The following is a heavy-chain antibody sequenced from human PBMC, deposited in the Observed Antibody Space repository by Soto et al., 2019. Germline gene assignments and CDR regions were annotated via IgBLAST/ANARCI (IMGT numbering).Heavy chain of an antibody. CDR1: GGPLTTYD. D-gene: IGHD3-10*01. V-gene: IGHV1-8*01. CDR3: ARGRASGSYYLLDD. J-gene: IGHJ4*02. Sequence: GXSVTVSCTASGGPLTTYDINWGGQAAGHGLEWMGWINPNSGNIGYAQRFQGRVTMTRDTAIRTAYMEVSSLRSDDTAVYYCARGRASGSYYLLDDWGQGTLVTVSS. CDR2: INPNSGNI.